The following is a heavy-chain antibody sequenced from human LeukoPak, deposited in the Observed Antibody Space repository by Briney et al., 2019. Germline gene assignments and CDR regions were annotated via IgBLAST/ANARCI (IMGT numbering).Heavy chain of an antibody. J-gene: IGHJ6*03. D-gene: IGHD1-26*01. V-gene: IGHV1-46*01. Sequence: ASVTVSCKASGYTFTSYYIHWVRQAPGQGLEWMGLINPSGGSTNYAQKFQGRVTMTRDTSTSTVYMELSSLRAEDTAVYYCARAEPFQEYMDVWGKGTTVTVSS. CDR1: GYTFTSYY. CDR3: ARAEPFQEYMDV. CDR2: INPSGGST.